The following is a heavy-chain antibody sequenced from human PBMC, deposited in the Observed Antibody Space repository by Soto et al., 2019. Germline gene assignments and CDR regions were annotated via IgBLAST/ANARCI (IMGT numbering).Heavy chain of an antibody. CDR3: ARSGEAGTGDY. J-gene: IGHJ4*02. Sequence: QVQLVQSGAEVKKPGSSVKVSCKASGGTFSSYTISWVRQAPGQGLEWMGRIIPILGIANYAQKFQGRVTRTXXKSTSTAYMELSSLRSEDTAVYYCARSGEAGTGDYWGQGTLVTVSS. V-gene: IGHV1-69*02. D-gene: IGHD6-19*01. CDR1: GGTFSSYT. CDR2: IIPILGIA.